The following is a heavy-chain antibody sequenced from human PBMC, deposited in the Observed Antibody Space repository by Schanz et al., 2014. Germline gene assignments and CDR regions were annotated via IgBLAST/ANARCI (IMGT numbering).Heavy chain of an antibody. CDR2: INWNSGNL. Sequence: EVQLVESGGGLVQPRRSLRLSCAASGFTFDDYAMHWVRQAPGKGLEWVSGINWNSGNLGYADSVKGRFTISRDNAKKSLYLQMNSLRAEDTALYYCAKDILKFTLSVVHYWGQGTLVTVSS. V-gene: IGHV3-9*01. J-gene: IGHJ4*02. D-gene: IGHD2-15*01. CDR3: AKDILKFTLSVVHY. CDR1: GFTFDDYA.